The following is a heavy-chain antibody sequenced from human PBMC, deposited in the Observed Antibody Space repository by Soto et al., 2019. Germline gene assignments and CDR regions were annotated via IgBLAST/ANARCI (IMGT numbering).Heavy chain of an antibody. Sequence: VASVKVSCKASGGTFSSYAISWARQAPGQGLEWMGGIIPIFGTANYAQKFQGRVTITADESTSTAYMELRSLRSDDTAVYYCARVLGYSSPKKHYYYYGMDVWGQGTTVTVSS. CDR1: GGTFSSYA. V-gene: IGHV1-69*13. CDR2: IIPIFGTA. D-gene: IGHD3-16*01. J-gene: IGHJ6*02. CDR3: ARVLGYSSPKKHYYYYGMDV.